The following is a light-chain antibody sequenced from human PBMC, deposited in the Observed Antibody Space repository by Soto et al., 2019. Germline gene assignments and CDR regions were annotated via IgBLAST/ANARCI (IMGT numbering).Light chain of an antibody. CDR1: SSDIGGYEY. CDR2: EVS. CDR3: SSYTTTSPYV. V-gene: IGLV2-14*01. J-gene: IGLJ1*01. Sequence: QSALTQPASVSGSPGQSITISCAGSSSDIGGYEYVSWYQQHPDKAPKLIIYEVSDRPSGVSNRFSGSKSGNTASLTISGLLSEDEADYYCSSYTTTSPYVFGTGTKLTVL.